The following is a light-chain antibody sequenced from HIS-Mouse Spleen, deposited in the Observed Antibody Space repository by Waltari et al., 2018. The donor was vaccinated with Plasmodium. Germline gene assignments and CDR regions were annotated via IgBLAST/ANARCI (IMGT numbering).Light chain of an antibody. CDR3: YSTDSSGNHRV. Sequence: SYELTQPPQASVSPGQTARLNFPGDALPKKYAYWYQQKSGQAPVLVIYEDSKRPSGIPERFSGSSSGTMATLTISGAQVEDEADYYCYSTDSSGNHRVFGGGTKLTVL. CDR2: EDS. CDR1: ALPKKY. J-gene: IGLJ3*02. V-gene: IGLV3-10*01.